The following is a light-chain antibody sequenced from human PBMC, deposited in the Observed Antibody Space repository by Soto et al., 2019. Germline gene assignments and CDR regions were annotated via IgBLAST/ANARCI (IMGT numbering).Light chain of an antibody. V-gene: IGKV3-20*01. CDR2: GAS. CDR3: QQYGSSPLT. Sequence: EIVLTQSPGTLSLSPGDRATLSCRASQSVSSNFLAWYQQKPVQAPRLLIYGASSRATGISDRFSGSGSGTDFTLTISRLEPEDFAVYYCQQYGSSPLTFGGGTKVEIK. J-gene: IGKJ4*01. CDR1: QSVSSNF.